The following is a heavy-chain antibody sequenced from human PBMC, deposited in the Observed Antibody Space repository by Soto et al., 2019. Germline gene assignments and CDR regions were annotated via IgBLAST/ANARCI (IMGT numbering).Heavy chain of an antibody. CDR2: IWYDGTQK. CDR1: GFTFNTYS. Sequence: QVQLEESGGGVVQPGRSLRLSCEASGFTFNTYSMHWVRQPPGKGLEWLAAIWYDGTQKYYADSVKGRFIISRDNSKKTLYLEINSLRAEDTAVYYCARAGGTTVTGLWHFDSWGQGTLVTVSS. J-gene: IGHJ4*02. CDR3: ARAGGTTVTGLWHFDS. D-gene: IGHD4-17*01. V-gene: IGHV3-33*01.